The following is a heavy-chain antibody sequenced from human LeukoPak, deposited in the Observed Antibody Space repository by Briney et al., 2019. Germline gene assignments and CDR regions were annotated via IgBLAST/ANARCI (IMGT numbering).Heavy chain of an antibody. V-gene: IGHV1-58*02. CDR1: GFTFTTSA. CDR2: IVVGSGNT. J-gene: IGHJ4*02. CDR3: AAAYRYFYDRGGYFDY. Sequence: SVKVSCKASGFTFTTSATQWVRQARGQRLEWIGWIVVGSGNTNYAQKFQERVTITRDMSTSTAYMELSSLRSEDTAVYYCAAAYRYFYDRGGYFDYWGQGTLVTVSS. D-gene: IGHD3-22*01.